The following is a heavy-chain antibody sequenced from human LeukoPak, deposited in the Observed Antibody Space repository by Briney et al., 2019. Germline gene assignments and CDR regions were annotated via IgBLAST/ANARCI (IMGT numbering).Heavy chain of an antibody. CDR3: AKCGTGSNFDY. D-gene: IGHD3-10*01. CDR1: GFTFSSYW. CDR2: LNQDGSER. J-gene: IGHJ4*02. Sequence: GGSLRLSCVASGFTFSSYWMSWVRQTPGKGLEWVAHLNQDGSERYYVDSVKGRFTISRENVKNSLYLQMNRLRAEDTAVYYCAKCGTGSNFDYWGQGMLVTVSS. V-gene: IGHV3-7*02.